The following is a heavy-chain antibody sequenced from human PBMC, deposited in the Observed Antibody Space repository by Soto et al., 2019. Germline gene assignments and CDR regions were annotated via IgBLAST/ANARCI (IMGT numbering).Heavy chain of an antibody. CDR3: ARVPTPYSSGMYYFDY. CDR2: ISYDGSNK. Sequence: QVQLVESGGGVVQPGRSLRLSCAASGFTFSSYAMHWVRQAPGKGLEWVAVISYDGSNKYYADSVKGRFTISRDNSKNXLYLQMNSLRAEDTAVYYCARVPTPYSSGMYYFDYWGQGTLVTVSS. CDR1: GFTFSSYA. V-gene: IGHV3-30-3*01. D-gene: IGHD6-19*01. J-gene: IGHJ4*02.